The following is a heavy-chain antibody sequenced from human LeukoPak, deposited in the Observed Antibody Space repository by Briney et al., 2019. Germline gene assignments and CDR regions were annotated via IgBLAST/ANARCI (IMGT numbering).Heavy chain of an antibody. V-gene: IGHV1-69*01. J-gene: IGHJ5*02. CDR3: ARGGYCSGGSCYSLDWFDP. CDR2: IIPIFGTA. CDR1: GGTFSSYA. Sequence: ASVKVSCKASGGTFSSYAISWVRQAPGQGLEWMGGIIPIFGTANYAQKFQGRVTITADESTGTAYMELSSLRSEDTAVYYCARGGYCSGGSCYSLDWFDPWGQGTLVTVSS. D-gene: IGHD2-15*01.